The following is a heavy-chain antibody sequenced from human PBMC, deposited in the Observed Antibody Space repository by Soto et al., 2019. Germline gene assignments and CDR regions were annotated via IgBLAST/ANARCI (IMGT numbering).Heavy chain of an antibody. J-gene: IGHJ6*02. CDR1: GFTFSGFW. Sequence: EVQLVESGGGLVQPGGSLRLSCGASGFTFSGFWMSWVRRAPGKGLEWVGNIKQDGSENFYAGSVRGRFSISRDNVRNSLYLQMNSLRAEDTGVYFCARDRGNCYYGPETWGMDVWGQGTTVTVSS. CDR3: ARDRGNCYYGPETWGMDV. D-gene: IGHD1-26*01. CDR2: IKQDGSEN. V-gene: IGHV3-7*05.